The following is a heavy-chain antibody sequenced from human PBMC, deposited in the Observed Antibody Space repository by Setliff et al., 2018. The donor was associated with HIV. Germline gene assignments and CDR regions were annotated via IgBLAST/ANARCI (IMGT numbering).Heavy chain of an antibody. CDR3: ARGYCSGGFCHPNYYHYMDV. D-gene: IGHD2-15*01. Sequence: PSETLSLTCAVSGVSITSADYYWSWIRQHPVKGLEWIGYMYSSGNNYYNPSLKSRLVVSVDESKNQFSLNLSSATAADTAVYYCARGYCSGGFCHPNYYHYMDVWGKGTTVTVSS. CDR1: GVSITSADYY. J-gene: IGHJ6*03. CDR2: MYSSGNN. V-gene: IGHV4-31*11.